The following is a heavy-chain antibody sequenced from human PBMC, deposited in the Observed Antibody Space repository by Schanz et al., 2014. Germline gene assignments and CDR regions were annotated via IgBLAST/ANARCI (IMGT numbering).Heavy chain of an antibody. CDR2: IIHDGRT. CDR1: GVSISSTNW. V-gene: IGHV4-4*02. J-gene: IGHJ5*02. Sequence: QVQLQESGPGLVKPSGTLSLTCAVSGVSISSTNWWHWVRQSPGKGLEWLGEIIHDGRTNYNPSLGSRVTISLDKSENQSPLELTSVTAADTALYFCARVKQGCSDTSCVLDPWGQGTLVTVSS. CDR3: ARVKQGCSDTSCVLDP. D-gene: IGHD2-2*01.